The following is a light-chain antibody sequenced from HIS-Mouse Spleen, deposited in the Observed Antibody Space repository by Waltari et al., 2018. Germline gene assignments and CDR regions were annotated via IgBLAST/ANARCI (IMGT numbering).Light chain of an antibody. CDR1: SSYVGGYNY. Sequence: QSALTQPPSASGSPGQSVTIPCTGTSSYVGGYNYVSWYQLHPGKAPKLMIYEVSKRPSGVPDRFSGSKSGNTASLTVSGLQAEDEADYYCSSYAGSNNVVFGGGTKLTVL. J-gene: IGLJ2*01. CDR2: EVS. V-gene: IGLV2-8*01. CDR3: SSYAGSNNVV.